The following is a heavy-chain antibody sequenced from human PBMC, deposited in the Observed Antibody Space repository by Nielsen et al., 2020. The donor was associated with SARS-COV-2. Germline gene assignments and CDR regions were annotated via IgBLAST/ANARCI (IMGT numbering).Heavy chain of an antibody. D-gene: IGHD3-10*01. CDR3: ARDSYYGSGSLDY. CDR2: IKQDGSEK. CDR1: GFTFSSYW. Sequence: GGSLRLSCAASGFTFSSYWMNWVRQAPGKGLEWVANIKQDGSEKYYGDSVKGRFTISRDNAKNSLYLQMNSLRAEDTAVYYCARDSYYGSGSLDYWGQGTLVTVSS. J-gene: IGHJ4*02. V-gene: IGHV3-7*01.